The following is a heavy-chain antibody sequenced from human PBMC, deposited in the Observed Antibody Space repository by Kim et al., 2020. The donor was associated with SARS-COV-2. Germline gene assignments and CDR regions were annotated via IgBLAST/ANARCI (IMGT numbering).Heavy chain of an antibody. J-gene: IGHJ4*02. CDR3: ARGGYSSGWLFDY. CDR2: ISSSSSYI. CDR1: GFTFSSYS. V-gene: IGHV3-21*01. Sequence: GGSLRLSCAASGFTFSSYSMNWVRQAPGKGLEWVSSISSSSSYIYYADSVKGRFTISRDNAKNSLYLQMNSLRAEDTAVYYCARGGYSSGWLFDYWGQGTLVTVSP. D-gene: IGHD6-19*01.